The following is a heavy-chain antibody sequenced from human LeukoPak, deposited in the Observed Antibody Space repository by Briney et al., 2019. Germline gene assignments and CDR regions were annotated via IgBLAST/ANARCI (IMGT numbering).Heavy chain of an antibody. CDR3: ARDQNSYYYDSSGYYYIYYFDY. V-gene: IGHV1-18*01. D-gene: IGHD3-22*01. J-gene: IGHJ4*02. Sequence: EASVKVSCKASGYTFTSYGISWVRQAPGQGLEWMGWISAYNGNTNYAQKLQGRVTMTTDTSTSTAYMELRSLRSDDTAVYYCARDQNSYYYDSSGYYYIYYFDYWGQGTLVTVSS. CDR2: ISAYNGNT. CDR1: GYTFTSYG.